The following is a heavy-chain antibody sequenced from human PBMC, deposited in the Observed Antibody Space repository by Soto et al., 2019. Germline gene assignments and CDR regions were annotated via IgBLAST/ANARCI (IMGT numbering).Heavy chain of an antibody. J-gene: IGHJ5*02. V-gene: IGHV4-4*02. D-gene: IGHD3-10*01. CDR1: GGSISSSNW. CDR3: ARARCYGSGENWFDP. CDR2: IYHSGST. Sequence: QVQLQESGPGLVKPSGTLSLTCAVSGGSISSSNWWSWVRQPPGKGLEWIGEIYHSGSTNYNPSPKSRVAVSVGKSKNPVSLTLSSVTAADTAVYYGARARCYGSGENWFDPWGQGTLGNVSS.